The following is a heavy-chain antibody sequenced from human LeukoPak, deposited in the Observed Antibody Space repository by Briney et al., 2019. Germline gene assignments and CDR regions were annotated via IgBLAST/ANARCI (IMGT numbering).Heavy chain of an antibody. D-gene: IGHD1-26*01. CDR3: ARGRTFIVGATPRY. J-gene: IGHJ4*02. Sequence: ASVKVSCKASGYTFTGYYMHWVRQAPGQGLEWMGWINPNSGGTNHAQKFQGRVTMTRDTSISTANMELSRLRSDDTAVYYCARGRTFIVGATPRYWGQGTLVTVSS. CDR1: GYTFTGYY. V-gene: IGHV1-2*02. CDR2: INPNSGGT.